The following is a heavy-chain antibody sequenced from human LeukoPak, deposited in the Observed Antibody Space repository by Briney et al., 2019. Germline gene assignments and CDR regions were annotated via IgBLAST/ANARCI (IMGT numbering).Heavy chain of an antibody. CDR2: ISGYNGYT. Sequence: ASAKVSCKASGYTFTSYGLSWVRQAPGQGLEWMGWISGYNGYTNYAQELQGRVTMTTDTSTSTAYMELRSLRSDDTAVYYCARDLPTRGYSYGYDSWGQGTLVTVSS. CDR1: GYTFTSYG. D-gene: IGHD5-18*01. CDR3: ARDLPTRGYSYGYDS. V-gene: IGHV1-18*01. J-gene: IGHJ5*01.